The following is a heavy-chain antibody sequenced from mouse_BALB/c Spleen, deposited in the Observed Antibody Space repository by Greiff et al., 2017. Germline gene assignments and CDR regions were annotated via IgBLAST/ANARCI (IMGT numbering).Heavy chain of an antibody. D-gene: IGHD2-1*01. CDR2: IRNKANGYTT. CDR1: GFTFTDYY. Sequence: EVQVVESGGGLVQPGGSLRLSCATSGFTFTDYYMSWVRQPPGKALEWLGFIRNKANGYTTEYSASVKGRFTISRDNSQSILYLQMNTLRAEDSATYYCARAYGNYGRDAMDYWGQGTSVTVSS. V-gene: IGHV7-3*02. J-gene: IGHJ4*01. CDR3: ARAYGNYGRDAMDY.